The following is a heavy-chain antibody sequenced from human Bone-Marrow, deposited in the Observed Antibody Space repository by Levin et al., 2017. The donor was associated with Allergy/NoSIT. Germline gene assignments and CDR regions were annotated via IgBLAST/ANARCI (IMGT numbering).Heavy chain of an antibody. D-gene: IGHD2-2*01. Sequence: SQTLSLTCTISGGSFSRGGYYWSWIRQHPGKGLEWIGYISYIGTTYYNPSLKSRVTLSVDKAKNQFSVKLSSVTAADTAGYYCARGVLGVVVPATIIPNWFDPWGLGTLVTVSS. CDR2: ISYIGTT. CDR1: GGSFSRGGYY. CDR3: ARGVLGVVVPATIIPNWFDP. J-gene: IGHJ5*02. V-gene: IGHV4-31*03.